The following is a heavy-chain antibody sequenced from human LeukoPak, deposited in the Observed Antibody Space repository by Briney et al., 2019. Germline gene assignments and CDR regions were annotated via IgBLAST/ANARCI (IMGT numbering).Heavy chain of an antibody. CDR1: GDSISNYY. Sequence: TSETLSLTCTVSGDSISNYYWTWIRQSAGKGLQWIGRINTSGNTNYSPYLKSRVTMSLDTSKNQFSLNLSSVTAADTAVYYCARERLGFRVDVWGKGTTVTVSS. J-gene: IGHJ6*04. V-gene: IGHV4-4*07. CDR2: INTSGNT. D-gene: IGHD3-10*01. CDR3: ARERLGFRVDV.